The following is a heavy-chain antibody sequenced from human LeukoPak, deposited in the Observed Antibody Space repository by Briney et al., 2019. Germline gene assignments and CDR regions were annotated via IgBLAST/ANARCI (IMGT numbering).Heavy chain of an antibody. CDR2: ISGSGSST. J-gene: IGHJ4*02. V-gene: IGHV3-23*01. CDR3: AKDDGGEYHLFDS. Sequence: GGSLRLSCAASGFTFSSYAMTWVRQAPGKGLEWVSGISGSGSSTYYADSVKGRFTISRDNSKNILYLHLNSLRVEDTAVYYCAKDDGGEYHLFDSWGQGTLVTVSS. D-gene: IGHD3-10*01. CDR1: GFTFSSYA.